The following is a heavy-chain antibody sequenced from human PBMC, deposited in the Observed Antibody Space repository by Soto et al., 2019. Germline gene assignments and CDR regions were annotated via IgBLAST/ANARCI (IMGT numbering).Heavy chain of an antibody. CDR1: GGTFSSYA. Sequence: QVQLVQSGAEVKKPGSSVKVSCKASGGTFSSYAISWVRQAPGQGLEWMGGIIPIFGTANYAQKFQGRVTIPADXFTVTXXMELSSLRSEDTAVYYCARGVIVGPPGHYYYGMDVWGQGTTVTVSS. D-gene: IGHD1-26*01. CDR2: IIPIFGTA. J-gene: IGHJ6*02. V-gene: IGHV1-69*12. CDR3: ARGVIVGPPGHYYYGMDV.